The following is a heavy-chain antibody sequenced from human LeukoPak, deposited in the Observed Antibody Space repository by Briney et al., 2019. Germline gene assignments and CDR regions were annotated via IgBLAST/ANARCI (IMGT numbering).Heavy chain of an antibody. CDR3: ARGRSEYGTDYRTRFDY. D-gene: IGHD4-11*01. V-gene: IGHV4-34*01. Sequence: SETLSLTCAVYGGSFSGYYWSWIRQPPGKGLEWIGEINHSGSTNYNPSLKSRVTISVDTSKNQFSLKLSSVTAADTAVYYCARGRSEYGTDYRTRFDYWGQGTLVTVSS. CDR1: GGSFSGYY. J-gene: IGHJ4*02. CDR2: INHSGST.